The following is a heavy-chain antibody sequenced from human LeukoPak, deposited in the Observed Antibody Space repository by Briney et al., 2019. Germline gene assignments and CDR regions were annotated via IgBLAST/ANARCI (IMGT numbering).Heavy chain of an antibody. CDR1: GFTFSIHG. Sequence: GGSLRLSCAASGFTFSIHGMNWVRQAPGKGLEWVSYIINSGGTIYYTDSVQGRFTISRDNARNSLFLQMNSLRDEVTAVYYCARVGRGVYGMDVWGQGTTVTVSS. CDR3: ARVGRGVYGMDV. CDR2: IINSGGTI. D-gene: IGHD3-10*01. J-gene: IGHJ6*02. V-gene: IGHV3-48*02.